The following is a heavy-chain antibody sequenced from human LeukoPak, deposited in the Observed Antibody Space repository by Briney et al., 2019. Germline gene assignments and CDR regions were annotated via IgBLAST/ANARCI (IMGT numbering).Heavy chain of an antibody. D-gene: IGHD1-26*01. J-gene: IGHJ4*02. CDR3: SRGGVGATCPADY. CDR2: ISGSGGST. V-gene: IGHV3-23*01. Sequence: GGSLRLSCAASGFTFSSYAMSWVRQAPGKGLEWVSDISGSGGSTYYADSVKGRFTISRDNSKNTLYLQMNSLRAEDTAVYYCSRGGVGATCPADYWGQGTLVTVSS. CDR1: GFTFSSYA.